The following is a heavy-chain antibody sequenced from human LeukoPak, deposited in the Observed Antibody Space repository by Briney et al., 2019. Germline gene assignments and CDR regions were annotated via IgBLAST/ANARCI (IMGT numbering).Heavy chain of an antibody. V-gene: IGHV5-51*01. Sequence: GESLKIPRKGSGYRFTSYWSGCVRQMPGRGLEYMGTIYPRDSDTRYSPSFQGQVTISADKSISTAYLQWSSLKASDTAIYYCTSPRSGVGIDYWGQGTLVTVSS. J-gene: IGHJ4*02. D-gene: IGHD3-10*01. CDR3: TSPRSGVGIDY. CDR1: GYRFTSYW. CDR2: IYPRDSDT.